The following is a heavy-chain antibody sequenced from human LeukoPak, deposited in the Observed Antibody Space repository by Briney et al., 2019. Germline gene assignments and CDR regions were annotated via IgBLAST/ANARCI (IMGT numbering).Heavy chain of an antibody. CDR2: ISSSSSYI. CDR3: ARDSGSYGDYRY. Sequence: GGSLRLSCAASGFTFSSYSMNWVRQAPGEGLEWVSSISSSSSYIYYADSVKGRFTISRDNAKNSLYLQMNSLRAEDTAVYYCARDSGSYGDYRYWGQGTLVTVSS. J-gene: IGHJ4*02. CDR1: GFTFSSYS. V-gene: IGHV3-21*01. D-gene: IGHD4-17*01.